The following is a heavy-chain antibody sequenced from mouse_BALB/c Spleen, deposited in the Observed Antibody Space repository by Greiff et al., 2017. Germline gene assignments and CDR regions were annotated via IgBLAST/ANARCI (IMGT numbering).Heavy chain of an antibody. V-gene: IGHV1-26*01. CDR1: GYSFPGYT. Sequence: AQRQRSELDLLKPGASRRISCKASGYSFPGYTLNWVKQSHGKNLEWIGLINPYNGGTSYNQKFKGKATLTVDKSSSTAYMELLSLTSEDSAVYYCARNYGNHLFAYWGQGTLVTVSA. CDR3: ARNYGNHLFAY. CDR2: INPYNGGT. D-gene: IGHD2-1*01. J-gene: IGHJ3*01.